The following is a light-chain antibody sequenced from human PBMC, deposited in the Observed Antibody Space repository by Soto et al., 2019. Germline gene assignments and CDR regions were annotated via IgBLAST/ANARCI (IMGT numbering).Light chain of an antibody. CDR3: SSYTRLITLDVV. CDR1: SSDVGGYNY. Sequence: QSALTQPASVSGSPGQSITISCTGTSSDVGGYNYVSWYQQHPGKAPKLMIYEVSNRPSGVSNRFSGSKSGNTASLTISGLQAEDEAAYYCSSYTRLITLDVVFGGGTKLTVL. V-gene: IGLV2-14*01. CDR2: EVS. J-gene: IGLJ2*01.